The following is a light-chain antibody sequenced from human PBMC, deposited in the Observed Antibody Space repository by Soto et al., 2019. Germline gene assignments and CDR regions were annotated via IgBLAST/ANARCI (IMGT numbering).Light chain of an antibody. V-gene: IGLV1-40*01. J-gene: IGLJ3*02. CDR1: SSNIGAGYD. CDR3: QSYDSSLSGGV. CDR2: GNS. Sequence: QSVLTQPPSVSGAPGQRVTISCTGGSSNIGAGYDVHWYQQLPGTAPKLLIYGNSNRPSGVPDRFSGSKSGTSASLAITGLQAEVEADYYCQSYDSSLSGGVFGGGTKLTVL.